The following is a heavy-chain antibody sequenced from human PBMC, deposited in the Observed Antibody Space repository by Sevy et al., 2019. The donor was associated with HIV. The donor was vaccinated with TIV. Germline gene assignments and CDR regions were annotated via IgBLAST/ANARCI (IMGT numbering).Heavy chain of an antibody. V-gene: IGHV4-39*01. Sequence: SETLSLTCTVSGGSISSSSYYWGWIRQPPGKGLEWIGSIYYSGSTYYNPSLKSRVTISVDTSKNQFSLKLRSVTAADTAVYYCASPRPTYYYDSSGYHAPFDYWGQGTLVTVSS. D-gene: IGHD3-22*01. CDR2: IYYSGST. CDR3: ASPRPTYYYDSSGYHAPFDY. CDR1: GGSISSSSYY. J-gene: IGHJ4*02.